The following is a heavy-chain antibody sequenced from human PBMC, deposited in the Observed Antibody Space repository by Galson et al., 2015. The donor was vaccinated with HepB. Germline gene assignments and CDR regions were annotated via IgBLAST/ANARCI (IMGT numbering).Heavy chain of an antibody. Sequence: QSGAEVKKPGESLKISCRGSGYSFNTHWIAWVRLMPGKGLEWMGIIYPDDSDTKYSPSFQGQVTISADKSIATAYLQWRTLQASDTAMDYGARWGGGDAEGLDVWGQGTTVTVS. CDR1: GYSFNTHW. J-gene: IGHJ6*02. CDR2: IYPDDSDT. V-gene: IGHV5-51*03. D-gene: IGHD3-16*01. CDR3: ARWGGGDAEGLDV.